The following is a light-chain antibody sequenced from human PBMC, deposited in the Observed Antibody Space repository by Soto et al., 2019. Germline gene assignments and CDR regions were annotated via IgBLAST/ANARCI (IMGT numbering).Light chain of an antibody. V-gene: IGKV3-15*01. CDR1: QSVDSN. CDR2: GAS. J-gene: IGKJ1*01. Sequence: EILMTQSPATLSVSPGERATLSCRASQSVDSNLAWYQQKPGQAPRLLIYGASTRATGISARFSGSGSGTEFTLTISSLQSEDFGVYYCQQYNNWLTFGQGTKVDI. CDR3: QQYNNWLT.